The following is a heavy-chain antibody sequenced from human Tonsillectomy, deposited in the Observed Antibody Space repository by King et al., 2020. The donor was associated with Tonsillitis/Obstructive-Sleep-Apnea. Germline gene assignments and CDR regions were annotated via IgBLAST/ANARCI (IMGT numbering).Heavy chain of an antibody. CDR2: INRGGST. V-gene: IGHV4-34*01. CDR3: ASGGGLSSSSASYACDV. D-gene: IGHD6-6*01. Sequence: VQLQQWGAGLLKPSETLSLTCAVYGGSFSGYYWTWIRQPPGKGLEWIGEINRGGSTNTNPSLKSRVTISADTSKNQFSLKMRSVTAADTAVYYCASGGGLSSSSASYACDVWALGKSVTVSS. J-gene: IGHJ3*01. CDR1: GGSFSGYY.